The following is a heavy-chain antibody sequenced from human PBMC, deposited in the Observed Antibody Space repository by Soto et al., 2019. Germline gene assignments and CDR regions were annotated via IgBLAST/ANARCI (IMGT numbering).Heavy chain of an antibody. CDR3: ARPDAYNSSFFDS. CDR2: IYHTGRT. Sequence: QVQLQEMGPGLVKPSQTLTITCTVSGGSVNSAYWSWIRQLPGKGLEWMGNIYHTGRTFYNPSVKSRVAISVDTSKPLFSLKMRSVTAADTAVYYCARPDAYNSSFFDSWGQGTVVTVSS. CDR1: GGSVNSAY. V-gene: IGHV4-30-4*08. D-gene: IGHD6-6*01. J-gene: IGHJ4*02.